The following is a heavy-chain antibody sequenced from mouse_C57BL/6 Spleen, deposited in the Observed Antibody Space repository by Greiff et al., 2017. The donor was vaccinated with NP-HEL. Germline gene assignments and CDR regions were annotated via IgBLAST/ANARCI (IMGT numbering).Heavy chain of an antibody. CDR1: GFTFSSYA. V-gene: IGHV5-9-1*02. Sequence: EVQGVESGEGLVKPGGSLKLSCAASGFTFSSYAMSWVRQTPEKRLEWVAYISSGGDYTYYADTVKGRFTIPRDNARNTLYLQVSSLKSEDTAIYYCTRKLFPAEGWYAYWGQGTLVTVSA. CDR3: TRKLFPAEGWYAY. J-gene: IGHJ3*01. CDR2: ISSGGDYT.